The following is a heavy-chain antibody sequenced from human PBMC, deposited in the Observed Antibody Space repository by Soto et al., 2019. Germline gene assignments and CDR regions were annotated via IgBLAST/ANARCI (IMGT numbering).Heavy chain of an antibody. J-gene: IGHJ4*02. CDR2: IIPIFGTA. D-gene: IGHD3-22*01. V-gene: IGHV1-69*13. CDR3: AAGYYDSSGYYPLLDY. CDR1: GGTFSSYA. Sequence: SVKVSCKASGGTFSSYAISWVRQAPGQGLEWMGGIIPIFGTANYAQKFQGRVTITADESTSTAYMELSSLRSEDTAVYYCAAGYYDSSGYYPLLDYWGQGTLVTVSS.